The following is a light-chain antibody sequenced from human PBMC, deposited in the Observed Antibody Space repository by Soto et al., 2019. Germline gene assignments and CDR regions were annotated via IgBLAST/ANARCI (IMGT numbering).Light chain of an antibody. CDR1: SSDVGGYNY. Sequence: SALTQPASVSGSPGQSITISCTGTSSDVGGYNYVSRYQQYPGKAPKHMIFEVSNRPSGVSNRFSATKSGNKASLSISGRQTEGEADYYCCSYTGTRTLVFGSGTKVTVL. CDR3: CSYTGTRTLV. V-gene: IGLV2-14*01. J-gene: IGLJ1*01. CDR2: EVS.